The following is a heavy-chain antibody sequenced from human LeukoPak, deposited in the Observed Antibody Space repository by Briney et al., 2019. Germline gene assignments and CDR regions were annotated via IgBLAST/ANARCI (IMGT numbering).Heavy chain of an antibody. D-gene: IGHD6-13*01. CDR2: INANSGGT. V-gene: IGHV1-2*02. CDR1: GYTFTGYY. CDR3: AREAAGGKDS. J-gene: IGHJ4*02. Sequence: ASVKVSCKASGYTFTGYYMHWVRQAPGQGLEWMGWINANSGGTNYAPQFRGSVTMTRDTSISTAYMELTGLRSDDTAVYYCAREAAGGKDSWGQGTLVTVSS.